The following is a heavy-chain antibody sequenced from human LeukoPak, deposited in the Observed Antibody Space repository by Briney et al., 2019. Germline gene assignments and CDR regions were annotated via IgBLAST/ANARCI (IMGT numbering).Heavy chain of an antibody. CDR1: GGSITNYF. J-gene: IGHJ4*02. D-gene: IGHD3-10*01. CDR2: IHSTGNR. CDR3: ARGRFGAFYD. Sequence: SETLSLTCTVSGGSITNYFWTWIRQPAGKGLEWVGRIHSTGNRHYNPSLKSRVTMSVDTSKNQFSLKLSSVTAADTAVYYCARGRFGAFYDWGQGTLVTVSS. V-gene: IGHV4-4*07.